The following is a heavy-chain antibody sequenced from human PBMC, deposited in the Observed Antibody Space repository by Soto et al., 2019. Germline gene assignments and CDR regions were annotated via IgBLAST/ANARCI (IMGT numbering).Heavy chain of an antibody. CDR3: ARSGGVGATTHDY. Sequence: QLQLQESGPGLVKPSETLSLTCTVSGGSISSSSYYWGWVRHPPGKGLEWIVTIYYSGSTYYNPSLRSRVTMSVDTSKNQFSLKLSSVTAADTAVYYCARSGGVGATTHDYWGQGTLVTVSS. V-gene: IGHV4-39*01. D-gene: IGHD1-26*01. J-gene: IGHJ4*02. CDR1: GGSISSSSYY. CDR2: IYYSGST.